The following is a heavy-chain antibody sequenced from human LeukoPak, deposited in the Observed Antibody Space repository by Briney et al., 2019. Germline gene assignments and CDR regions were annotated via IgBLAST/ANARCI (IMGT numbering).Heavy chain of an antibody. CDR3: ARDRNWNYVSWFDP. J-gene: IGHJ5*02. Sequence: PGGSLRLSCGASGFTFSSYSMNWVRQAPGKGLEWVPSISSSSSYIYYADSVKGRFTISRDNAKNSLYLQMNSLRAEDTAVYYCARDRNWNYVSWFDPWGQGTLVTVSS. CDR2: ISSSSSYI. V-gene: IGHV3-21*01. D-gene: IGHD1-7*01. CDR1: GFTFSSYS.